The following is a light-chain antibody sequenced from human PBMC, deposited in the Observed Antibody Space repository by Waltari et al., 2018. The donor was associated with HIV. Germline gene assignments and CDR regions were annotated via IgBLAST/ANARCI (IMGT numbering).Light chain of an antibody. CDR2: SNN. CDR3: AAWDDSLNGWV. J-gene: IGLJ3*02. Sequence: QSVLTQPPSASGTPGQRVTISCSGSSSNIGSNPSSWYQRLPGTAPKLLIYSNNQRPSGVPDRFSGSKSGTSASLAISGLQSEDEADYYCAAWDDSLNGWVFGGGTKLTVL. V-gene: IGLV1-44*01. CDR1: SSNIGSNP.